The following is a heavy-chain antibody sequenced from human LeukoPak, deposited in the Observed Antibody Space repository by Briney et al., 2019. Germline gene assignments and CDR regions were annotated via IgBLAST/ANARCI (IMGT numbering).Heavy chain of an antibody. CDR1: GFTFSSYG. CDR3: AKDTPVTVVITTPEYDY. D-gene: IGHD3-22*01. Sequence: PGGSLRLSCAASGFTFSSYGMSWVRQAPGKGLEWVSAISGSGGSTYYADSVKGWFTISRDNSKNTLYLQMNSLRAEDTAVYYCAKDTPVTVVITTPEYDYWGQGTLVTVSS. V-gene: IGHV3-23*01. J-gene: IGHJ4*02. CDR2: ISGSGGST.